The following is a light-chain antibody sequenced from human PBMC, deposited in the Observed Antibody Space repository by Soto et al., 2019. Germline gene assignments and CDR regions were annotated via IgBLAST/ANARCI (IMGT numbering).Light chain of an antibody. CDR2: GAS. Sequence: IVLTQSPGTLSLSPGEGATLSCRASQIVSSNLAWYQQKPGQAPRLLIYGASTRATGVPARFSGSGSGTEFTLTISSLQSEDFEVYYCQQYNNWPITFGQGTRLEIK. CDR3: QQYNNWPIT. J-gene: IGKJ5*01. V-gene: IGKV3-15*01. CDR1: QIVSSN.